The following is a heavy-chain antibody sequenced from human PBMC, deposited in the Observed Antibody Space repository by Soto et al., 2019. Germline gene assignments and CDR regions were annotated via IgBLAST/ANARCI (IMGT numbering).Heavy chain of an antibody. CDR1: GYTFTSYA. D-gene: IGHD2-15*01. Sequence: QVQLVQSGAEVKKPGASVKVSCKASGYTFTSYAMHWVRQAPGQRLEWMGWINAGNGNTKYSQKFRGRVTITRDTSASTAYMELSSLRSEDTAVYNCARGPGGPDGPGDYWGQGTLVTVSS. V-gene: IGHV1-3*01. CDR2: INAGNGNT. CDR3: ARGPGGPDGPGDY. J-gene: IGHJ4*02.